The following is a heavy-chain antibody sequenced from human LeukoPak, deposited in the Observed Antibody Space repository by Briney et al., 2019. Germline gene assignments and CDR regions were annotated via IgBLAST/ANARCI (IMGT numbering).Heavy chain of an antibody. V-gene: IGHV4-59*01. J-gene: IGHJ4*02. CDR2: IYYSGST. D-gene: IGHD3-22*01. Sequence: SETLSLTCTVSGGSISSYYWSWIRQPPGKGLEWIGYIYYSGSTNYNPSLKSRVTISVDTSKNQFSLKLSSVTAADTAVYYCARDADSSGYYFDYWGQGTLVTVSS. CDR1: GGSISSYY. CDR3: ARDADSSGYYFDY.